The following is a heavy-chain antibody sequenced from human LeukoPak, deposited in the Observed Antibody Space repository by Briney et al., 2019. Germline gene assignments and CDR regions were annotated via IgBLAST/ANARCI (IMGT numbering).Heavy chain of an antibody. Sequence: PSETLSLTCTVSSGSINNYYWSWIRQPPGKGLEWIGYIYYSGSTNYNPSLKNRVTISLDTSQNQFSLKLSSVTAADTALYYCARGYSSNWYWFDPWGQGTLVTVSS. CDR3: ARGYSSNWYWFDP. D-gene: IGHD6-13*01. CDR1: SGSINNYY. V-gene: IGHV4-59*01. J-gene: IGHJ5*02. CDR2: IYYSGST.